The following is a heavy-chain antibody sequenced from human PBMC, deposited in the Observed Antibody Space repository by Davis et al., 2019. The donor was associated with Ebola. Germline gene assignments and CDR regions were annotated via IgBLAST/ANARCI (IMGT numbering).Heavy chain of an antibody. V-gene: IGHV3-64*01. Sequence: GESLKISCAASGFTFSSYAMHWVRQAPGKGLEYVSAISSNGGSTYYANSVKGRFTISRDNSKNTLYLQMNSLRAEDTAVYYCAKAYGSYYYYGMDVWGQGTTVTVSS. CDR2: ISSNGGST. CDR3: AKAYGSYYYYGMDV. D-gene: IGHD1-26*01. J-gene: IGHJ6*02. CDR1: GFTFSSYA.